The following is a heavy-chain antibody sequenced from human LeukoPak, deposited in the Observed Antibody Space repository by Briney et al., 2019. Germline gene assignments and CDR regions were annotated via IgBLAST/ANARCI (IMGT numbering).Heavy chain of an antibody. J-gene: IGHJ6*02. D-gene: IGHD3-10*01. Sequence: GGSLRLSCAASGFTFSSYAMHWVRQAPGKGLEWVAVISYDGSNKYYADSVKGRFTISRDNSKNTLYLQMNSLRAEDTAVYYCARDLPAAMVRGVKWYYYGMDVWGQGTTVTVSS. CDR3: ARDLPAAMVRGVKWYYYGMDV. V-gene: IGHV3-30-3*01. CDR1: GFTFSSYA. CDR2: ISYDGSNK.